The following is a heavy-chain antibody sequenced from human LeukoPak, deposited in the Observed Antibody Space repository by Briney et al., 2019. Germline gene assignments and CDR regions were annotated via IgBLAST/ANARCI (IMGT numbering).Heavy chain of an antibody. V-gene: IGHV3-48*01. CDR3: ARRFDS. CDR1: GFSFTAYS. J-gene: IGHJ4*02. Sequence: QSGGSVRLSCVASGFSFTAYSMNWVRQAPGRGLEWISYIGPGGDIYYADSVTGRFTVSRDIAKNSLYLQMNGLRVEDTAVYYCARRFDSWGQGTLVTVSS. CDR2: IGPGGDI.